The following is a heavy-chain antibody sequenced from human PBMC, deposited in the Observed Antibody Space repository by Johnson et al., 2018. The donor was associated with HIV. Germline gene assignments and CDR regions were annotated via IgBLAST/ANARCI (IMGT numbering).Heavy chain of an antibody. D-gene: IGHD5-24*01. CDR3: ARAYNDAFDI. V-gene: IGHV3-30-3*01. CDR1: GFSFSNYA. Sequence: QVQLVESGGGVVRPGGSLRLSCAASGFSFSNYAMHWVRQAPGKGLEWVAVISYDGSNKYYPNSLKGRFTISRDTSKNTLYLQMNSLGAEDTAVFYCARAYNDAFDIWGQGTMVPVSS. CDR2: ISYDGSNK. J-gene: IGHJ3*02.